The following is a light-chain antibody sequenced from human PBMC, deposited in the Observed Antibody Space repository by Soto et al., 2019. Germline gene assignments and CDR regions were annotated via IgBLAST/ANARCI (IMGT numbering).Light chain of an antibody. J-gene: IGLJ1*01. CDR1: SSNIGSNT. Sequence: QSVLTQPPSASGTPGQRVTISCSGSSSNIGSNTVNWYQQLPGTAPQLLIYSNNQRPSGVPDRFSGSKSGTSVSLAISGLQSEDEADYYCAAWDDSLNGFYVFGTGTKVTVL. CDR2: SNN. V-gene: IGLV1-44*01. CDR3: AAWDDSLNGFYV.